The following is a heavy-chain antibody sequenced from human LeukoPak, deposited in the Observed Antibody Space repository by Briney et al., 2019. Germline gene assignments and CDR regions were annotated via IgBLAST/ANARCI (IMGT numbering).Heavy chain of an antibody. CDR3: AIDVRGNYGSRGMDV. D-gene: IGHD1-26*01. J-gene: IGHJ6*02. CDR1: GGSITSY. Sequence: PSETLSLTCTVSGGSITSYWSWIRQPPGKGLGWSGYIYYSGSTNYNPYLKSRVTMSIDTSKNQFSLKLSSVTAADTAVYYCAIDVRGNYGSRGMDVWGQGTTVTVSS. V-gene: IGHV4-59*01. CDR2: IYYSGST.